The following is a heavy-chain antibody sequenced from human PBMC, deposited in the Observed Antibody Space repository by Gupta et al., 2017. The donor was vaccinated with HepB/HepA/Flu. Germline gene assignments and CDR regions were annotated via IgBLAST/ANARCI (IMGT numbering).Heavy chain of an antibody. D-gene: IGHD6-13*01. CDR1: GSPFSSYS. CDR3: ARGKAAALFDP. V-gene: IGHV3-48*02. J-gene: IGHJ5*02. Sequence: EVQLVESGGGLVQPGGSLRLSCAASGSPFSSYSLNWVRQAPGKGLGWVSYISRSSSTVYYADSVKGRFTISRDNAKNSLHLQMNTLRDEDTAVYYCARGKAAALFDPWGQGTLVTVSS. CDR2: ISRSSSTV.